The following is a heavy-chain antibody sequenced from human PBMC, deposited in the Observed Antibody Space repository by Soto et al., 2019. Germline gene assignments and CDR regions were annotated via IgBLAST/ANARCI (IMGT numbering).Heavy chain of an antibody. Sequence: QITLKESGPTLVKPTQTLTLTCAFSGLSLTTNGLSVGWVRQPPGKALEWLALIYWDDDKRYSPSLKSRLNSTSDTSKNKVLLTMTNMDPVDTATYYCAHRSTDLNNAMDGWGQGTTVSVSS. V-gene: IGHV2-5*02. CDR2: IYWDDDK. J-gene: IGHJ6*02. CDR3: AHRSTDLNNAMDG. CDR1: GLSLTTNGLS. D-gene: IGHD3-3*01.